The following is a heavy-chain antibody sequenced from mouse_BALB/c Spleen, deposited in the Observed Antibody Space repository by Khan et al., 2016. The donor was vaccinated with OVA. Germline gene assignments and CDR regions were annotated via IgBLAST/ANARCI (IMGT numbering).Heavy chain of an antibody. CDR1: GYTFTNNG. V-gene: IGHV9-3-1*01. CDR3: ARVGYSGTMDY. CDR2: INTYTGEP. Sequence: QIQLVQSGPELKKPGETVKISCKASGYTFTNNGMNWAKQAPGQGLKWMGWINTYTGEPTYAADFKGRFAFSLETSASTAYLQINNLRNEDTSTYFCARVGYSGTMDYWGQGTSVTVSS. D-gene: IGHD2-3*01. J-gene: IGHJ4*01.